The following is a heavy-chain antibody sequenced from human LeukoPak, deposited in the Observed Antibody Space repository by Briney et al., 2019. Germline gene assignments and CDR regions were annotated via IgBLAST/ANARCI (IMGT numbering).Heavy chain of an antibody. Sequence: GASVKVSCKVSGYTLTELSMHWVRQAPGKGLEWMGGFAPEDDETLYAQKFQGRVTMTEDTSTNAAYMELSSLRSEDTAVYYCATIGVNAMVRGIIISYYYMDVWDKGTTVTVSS. J-gene: IGHJ6*03. CDR2: FAPEDDET. CDR1: GYTLTELS. D-gene: IGHD3-10*01. V-gene: IGHV1-24*01. CDR3: ATIGVNAMVRGIIISYYYMDV.